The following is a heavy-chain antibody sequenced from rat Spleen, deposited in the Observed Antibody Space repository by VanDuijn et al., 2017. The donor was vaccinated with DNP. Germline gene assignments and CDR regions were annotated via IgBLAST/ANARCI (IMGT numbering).Heavy chain of an antibody. CDR3: TRGANWEGNWFAY. D-gene: IGHD5-1*01. J-gene: IGHJ3*01. Sequence: EVQVVESGGGLVQPGGSLKLSCAASGFTFGDYYMSWVRQPPTKGLEWVASISPDGGSIYYRDSVKGRFTISRDNAQSTLYLQMNSLRSEDTATYFCTRGANWEGNWFAYWGQGTLVTVSS. V-gene: IGHV5-20*01. CDR1: GFTFGDYY. CDR2: ISPDGGSI.